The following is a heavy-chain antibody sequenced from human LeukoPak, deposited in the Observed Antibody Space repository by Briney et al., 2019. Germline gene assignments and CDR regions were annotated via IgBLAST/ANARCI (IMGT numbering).Heavy chain of an antibody. J-gene: IGHJ3*02. CDR3: ARALSGSYYRSGLGI. V-gene: IGHV4-39*01. Sequence: PSETLSLTCTVSGGSISSSSYYWGWIRQPPGKGLEWIASIYYSGSTYFNPPLKSRVAISVDTSKNQFSLKLSSVTAADTAVYYCARALSGSYYRSGLGIWGQGTMVTVSS. CDR1: GGSISSSSYY. CDR2: IYYSGST. D-gene: IGHD1-26*01.